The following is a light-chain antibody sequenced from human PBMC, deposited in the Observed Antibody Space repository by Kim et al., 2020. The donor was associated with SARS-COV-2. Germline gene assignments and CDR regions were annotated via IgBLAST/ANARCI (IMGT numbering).Light chain of an antibody. CDR3: QRLNSYPLT. J-gene: IGKJ4*01. Sequence: ASVGDRVTITCRASLGISSYLAWYQQKPGQAPKLLIHAASTLQTGVPSRFSGSGSGTEFTLTISSLQPEDFATYYCQRLNSYPLTFGGGTKVEIK. CDR2: AAS. CDR1: LGISSY. V-gene: IGKV1-9*01.